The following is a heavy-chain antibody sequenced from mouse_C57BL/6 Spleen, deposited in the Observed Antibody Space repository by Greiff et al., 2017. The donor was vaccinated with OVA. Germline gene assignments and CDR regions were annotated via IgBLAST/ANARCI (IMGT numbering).Heavy chain of an antibody. V-gene: IGHV1-85*01. CDR2: IYPRDGSN. J-gene: IGHJ4*01. CDR1: GYTFTSYD. CDR3: ARDAYYGSSYDAMDY. D-gene: IGHD1-1*01. Sequence: QVQLQQSGPELVKPGASVKLSCKASGYTFTSYDINWVKQRPGQGLEWIGWIYPRDGSNKYNEKFKGKATLTGDTSSSTAYMELHSLTSEDSAVYFCARDAYYGSSYDAMDYWGQGTSVTVSS.